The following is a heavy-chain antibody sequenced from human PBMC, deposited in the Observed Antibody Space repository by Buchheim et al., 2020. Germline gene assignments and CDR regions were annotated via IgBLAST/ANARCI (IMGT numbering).Heavy chain of an antibody. CDR2: IYYSGST. V-gene: IGHV4-59*01. CDR1: GGSISSYY. D-gene: IGHD2-21*01. CDR3: ARGVYCGGDCPWWFDP. J-gene: IGHJ5*02. Sequence: QVQLQESGPELVKPSETLSLTCTVSGGSISSYYWSWIRQPPGKGLEWIGYIYYSGSTNYNPSLKSRVTISVDTSKNQFSLKLSSVTAADTAVYYCARGVYCGGDCPWWFDPWGQGTL.